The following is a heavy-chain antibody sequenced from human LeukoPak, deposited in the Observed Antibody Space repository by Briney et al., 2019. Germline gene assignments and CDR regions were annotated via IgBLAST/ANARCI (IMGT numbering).Heavy chain of an antibody. CDR1: GGTFSSYA. Sequence: SVKVSCKASGGTFSSYAISWVRQAPGQGLEWMGGIIPIFGTADYAQKFQGRVTITADESTSTAYMELSSLRSEDTAVYYCARGLWFGEYYYYYYMDVWGKGTTVTVSS. J-gene: IGHJ6*03. CDR2: IIPIFGTA. D-gene: IGHD3-10*01. CDR3: ARGLWFGEYYYYYYMDV. V-gene: IGHV1-69*13.